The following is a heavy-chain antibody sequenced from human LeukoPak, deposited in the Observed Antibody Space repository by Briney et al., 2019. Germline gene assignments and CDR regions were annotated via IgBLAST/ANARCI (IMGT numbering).Heavy chain of an antibody. CDR1: GGSFSVYY. J-gene: IGHJ5*02. CDR3: ARGSNIVVVVAANNWFDP. Sequence: SETLFLTCAVYGGSFSVYYWSWIRQHPGKGLERIGEINHSGSTNYNPSLKSRVTISVDTSKNQFSLKLSSVTAADTAVYYCARGSNIVVVVAANNWFDPWGQGTLVTVSS. V-gene: IGHV4-34*01. D-gene: IGHD2-15*01. CDR2: INHSGST.